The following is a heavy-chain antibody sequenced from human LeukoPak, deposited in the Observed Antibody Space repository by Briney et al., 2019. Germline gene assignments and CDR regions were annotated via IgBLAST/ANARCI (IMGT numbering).Heavy chain of an antibody. V-gene: IGHV4-34*01. J-gene: IGHJ3*02. D-gene: IGHD3-22*01. CDR2: INHSGST. Sequence: SETLSLTCAVYGGSFSGYYWSWIRQPPGKGLEWIGEINHSGSTNYNPSLKSRVTISVDTSKNQFSLKLSSVTAADTAVYYCARRGRITMIVVVIGNDAFDIWGQGTMVTVSS. CDR3: ARRGRITMIVVVIGNDAFDI. CDR1: GGSFSGYY.